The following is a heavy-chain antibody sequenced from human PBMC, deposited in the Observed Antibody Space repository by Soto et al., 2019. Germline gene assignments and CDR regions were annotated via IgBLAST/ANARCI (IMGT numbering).Heavy chain of an antibody. V-gene: IGHV1-69*13. J-gene: IGHJ4*02. Sequence: GASVKVSCKASGGTFSSYAISWVRQAPGQGLEWMGGIIPIFGTANYAQKFQGRVTITADESTSTAYMELSSLRSEDTAVYYCARTAVVVVAVTGHYFGYWGQGTLVTVSS. CDR2: IIPIFGTA. D-gene: IGHD2-15*01. CDR1: GGTFSSYA. CDR3: ARTAVVVVAVTGHYFGY.